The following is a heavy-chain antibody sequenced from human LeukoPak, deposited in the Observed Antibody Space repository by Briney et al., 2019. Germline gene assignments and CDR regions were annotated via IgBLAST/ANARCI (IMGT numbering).Heavy chain of an antibody. CDR1: GFSISSTYY. J-gene: IGHJ4*02. CDR2: ITHSGNT. D-gene: IGHD2-21*01. Sequence: SETLSLTCAISGFSISSTYYGAWSRQTPGEGLECIASITHSGNTYCISSLESRLTISLDTSKRHFSLRLTSVTAADTAVYYCARINAPVATFDYWGLGTLVAVSS. V-gene: IGHV4-38-2*01. CDR3: ARINAPVATFDY.